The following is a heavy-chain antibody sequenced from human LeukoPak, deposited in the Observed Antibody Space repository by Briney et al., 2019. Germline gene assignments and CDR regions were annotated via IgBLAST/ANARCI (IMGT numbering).Heavy chain of an antibody. CDR3: ARGSDDFWSGSSPSY. V-gene: IGHV1-2*02. CDR2: INPNSGGT. D-gene: IGHD3-3*01. J-gene: IGHJ4*02. CDR1: GYTFTGYY. Sequence: ASVKVSCKASGYTFTGYYMHWVRQAPGQGLEWMGWINPNSGGTNYAQKFQGRVTMTRDTSISTAYMELSRLRSDDTAVYYCARGSDDFWSGSSPSYWGQGTLVTVSS.